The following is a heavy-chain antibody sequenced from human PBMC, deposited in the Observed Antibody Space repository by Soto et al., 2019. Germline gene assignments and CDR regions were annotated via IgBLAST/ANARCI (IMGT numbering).Heavy chain of an antibody. CDR3: AKGVTYYDILTDNAAQN. CDR2: ISGSGGST. Sequence: EVQLLESGGGLVQPGGSLRLSCAASGFTFSSYAMSWVRQAPGKGLEWVSAISGSGGSTYYADSVKGRFTISRDNSKNRLNLQVNRLRADDTAVYYCAKGVTYYDILTDNAAQNWGQGTLVTVSS. CDR1: GFTFSSYA. J-gene: IGHJ4*02. V-gene: IGHV3-23*01. D-gene: IGHD3-9*01.